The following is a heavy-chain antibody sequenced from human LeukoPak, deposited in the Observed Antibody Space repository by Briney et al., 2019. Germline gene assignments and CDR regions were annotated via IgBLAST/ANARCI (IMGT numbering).Heavy chain of an antibody. Sequence: GGSLRLSCAASGFTFSSYSMNWVRQAPGKGLEWVSSISSSSSYIYYADSVKGRFTISRDNAKNSLYLQMNSLRAEDTAVYYCARAGLVVVSDAFDIWGQGTMVTVSS. D-gene: IGHD2-15*01. V-gene: IGHV3-21*01. CDR3: ARAGLVVVSDAFDI. J-gene: IGHJ3*02. CDR2: ISSSSSYI. CDR1: GFTFSSYS.